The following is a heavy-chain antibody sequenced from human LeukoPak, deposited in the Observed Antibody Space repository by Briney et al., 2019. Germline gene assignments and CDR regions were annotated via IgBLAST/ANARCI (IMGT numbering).Heavy chain of an antibody. CDR1: GFTFSSYS. J-gene: IGHJ4*02. CDR3: ARGAAYSSPPSFDY. V-gene: IGHV3-48*01. Sequence: PSGGSLRLSCAASGFTFSSYSMNWVRQAPGKGLEWVSYISSSSSTIYYADSVKGRFTISRDNAKNSLYLQMNSLRAEDTAVYYCARGAAYSSPPSFDYWGQGTLVTVSS. CDR2: ISSSSSTI. D-gene: IGHD6-13*01.